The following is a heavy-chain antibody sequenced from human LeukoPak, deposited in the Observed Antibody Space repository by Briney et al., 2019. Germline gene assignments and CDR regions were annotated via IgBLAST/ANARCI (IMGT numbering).Heavy chain of an antibody. CDR1: GFTFDTHA. CDR3: AARPGDLAVPFDY. CDR2: ISGSGDIT. V-gene: IGHV3-23*01. J-gene: IGHJ4*02. Sequence: GGSLRLSCAASGFTFDTHAMTWVRQAPGKGLEYVSLISGSGDITYYAHSLKDRFTISRDNSKTTLYLQMHSLRAEDTAMYYCAARPGDLAVPFDYWGQGTLVIVSS. D-gene: IGHD3-10*01.